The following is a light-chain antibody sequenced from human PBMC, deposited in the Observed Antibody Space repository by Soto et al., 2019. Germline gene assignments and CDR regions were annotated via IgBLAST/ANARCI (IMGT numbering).Light chain of an antibody. CDR2: EDN. Sequence: QSVLTQPPSVSAAPGQKVTIYCSGSSSNIGSNFVSWYQQLPGTAPKLLIYEDNKRPSGIPDRFSGSKSGTSATLGITGLQTGDEADYYCGTWDSSLSAYVFGTWTKVTVL. CDR3: GTWDSSLSAYV. J-gene: IGLJ1*01. CDR1: SSNIGSNF. V-gene: IGLV1-51*01.